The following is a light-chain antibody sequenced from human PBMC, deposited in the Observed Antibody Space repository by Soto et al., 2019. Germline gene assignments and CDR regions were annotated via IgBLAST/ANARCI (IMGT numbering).Light chain of an antibody. CDR1: SSNIGNNA. V-gene: IGLV1-36*01. J-gene: IGLJ2*01. Sequence: QSVLTQPPSVSAAPRXRVTISCSGSSSNIGNNAVNWYQQLPGKAPKLLIYYDDLLPSGVSDRFSGSKSGTSASLAISGLQSEDEADYYCAAWDDSLNGVVFGGGTKLTVL. CDR2: YDD. CDR3: AAWDDSLNGVV.